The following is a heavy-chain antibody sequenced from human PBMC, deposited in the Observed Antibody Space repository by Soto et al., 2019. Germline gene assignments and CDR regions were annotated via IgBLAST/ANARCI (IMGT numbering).Heavy chain of an antibody. CDR2: IYWDDDR. V-gene: IGHV2-5*02. CDR1: GFSLSSSGVG. J-gene: IGHJ4*02. Sequence: QITLKESGPPLVKPTQTLTLTCSFSGFSLSSSGVGVAWIRQPPGKALEWLALIYWDDDRRYSPSLRSRLTITKDTSRTQVVLTMTNIDPVDTATYYCAHRRSIIGVAYYFDHWGQGTLVTVSS. D-gene: IGHD3-3*01. CDR3: AHRRSIIGVAYYFDH.